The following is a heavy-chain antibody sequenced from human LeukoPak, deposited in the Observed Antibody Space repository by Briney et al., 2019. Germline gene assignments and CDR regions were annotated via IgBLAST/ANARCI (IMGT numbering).Heavy chain of an antibody. D-gene: IGHD6-13*01. CDR3: VTDPQQLGY. Sequence: PGGSLRLSCAASGFTFSSYAMSWVRQAPGKGLEWVGRVKSKTDGGTIHYAAPVKGRFTISRDDSKNTVYLQMNSLKTEDTAVYYCVTDPQQLGYWGRGTLVAVSS. CDR2: VKSKTDGGTI. J-gene: IGHJ4*02. V-gene: IGHV3-15*01. CDR1: GFTFSSYA.